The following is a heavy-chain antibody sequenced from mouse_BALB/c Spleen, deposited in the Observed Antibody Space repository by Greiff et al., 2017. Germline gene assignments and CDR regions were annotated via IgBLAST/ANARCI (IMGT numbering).Heavy chain of an antibody. D-gene: IGHD2-12*01. CDR1: GYTFTNYW. J-gene: IGHJ2*01. CDR3: AREGNSFYDFAY. Sequence: VRLQQSGAELVRPGTSVKISCKASGYTFTNYWLGWVKQRPGHGLEWIGDIYPGGGYTNYNEKFKGKATLTADTSSSTAYMQLSSLTSEDSAVYFCAREGNSFYDFAYWGQGTPLTVSA. V-gene: IGHV1-63*02. CDR2: IYPGGGYT.